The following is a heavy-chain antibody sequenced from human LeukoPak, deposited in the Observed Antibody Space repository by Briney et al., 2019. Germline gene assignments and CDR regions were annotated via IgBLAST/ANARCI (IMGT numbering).Heavy chain of an antibody. Sequence: SQTLSLTCSVSGGSISSGPYFWSWIRQSPGQGLEWIGYIWPSGSTNYSPSLPGRVAISLDKSRNHFTLMVTAVTAADTAFYYCARKGPEHPPTYFDHWGRGILVTVSS. J-gene: IGHJ4*02. V-gene: IGHV4-30-2*06. CDR2: IWPSGST. CDR1: GGSISSGPYF. D-gene: IGHD2-21*01. CDR3: ARKGPEHPPTYFDH.